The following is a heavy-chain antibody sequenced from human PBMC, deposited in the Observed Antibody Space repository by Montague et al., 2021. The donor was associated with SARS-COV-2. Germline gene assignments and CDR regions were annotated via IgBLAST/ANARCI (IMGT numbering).Heavy chain of an antibody. J-gene: IGHJ6*02. D-gene: IGHD3-22*01. Sequence: CAISGDSVFPNSAAWSRFRQSPSRGLEWLGWTYHRSKWYLDYAVAVKGRITINADTSRNQFSLQLNSVTPEVTAVYYCARAPYSSGFYGMDVWGQGTTVTVSS. CDR1: GDSVFPNSAA. V-gene: IGHV6-1*01. CDR3: ARAPYSSGFYGMDV. CDR2: TYHRSKWYL.